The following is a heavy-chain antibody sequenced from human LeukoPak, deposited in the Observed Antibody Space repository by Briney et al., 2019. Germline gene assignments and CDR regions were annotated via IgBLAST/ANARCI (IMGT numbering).Heavy chain of an antibody. Sequence: GGSLRLSCAASGVTLGRYAVNWARQAPGRGLEWVAYISPSGDASVYAESGKGRFTISRDNSKNMVYLHLDSLSAGDTAKYYCVRKVYYYMDVWGNGTTVTVSS. D-gene: IGHD3-10*01. CDR1: GVTLGRYA. CDR3: VRKVYYYMDV. V-gene: IGHV3-23*01. CDR2: ISPSGDAS. J-gene: IGHJ6*04.